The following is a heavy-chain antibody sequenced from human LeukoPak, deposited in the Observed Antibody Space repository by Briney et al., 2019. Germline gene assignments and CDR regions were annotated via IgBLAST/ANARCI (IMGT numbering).Heavy chain of an antibody. CDR1: GFTFSSYV. Sequence: GGSLRLSCAASGFTFSSYVMHWVRQAPGKGLEWVAIISYDGSNEYYADSVKGRFTISRDNAKNSLYLQMNSLRAEDTAVYYCARGGYSGYDPDAFDIWGQGTMVTVSS. D-gene: IGHD5-12*01. J-gene: IGHJ3*02. V-gene: IGHV3-30*04. CDR2: ISYDGSNE. CDR3: ARGGYSGYDPDAFDI.